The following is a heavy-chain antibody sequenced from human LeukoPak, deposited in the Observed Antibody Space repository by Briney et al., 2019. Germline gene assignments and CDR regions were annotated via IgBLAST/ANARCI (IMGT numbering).Heavy chain of an antibody. D-gene: IGHD6-19*01. CDR2: ISGSGGST. CDR1: GFTFSSYA. Sequence: GGSLRLSCAASGFTFSSYAMSWVRQAPGKGLEWVSAISGSGGSTYYADSVKGRFTISRDNSKNTLYLQMNSLRAEDTAVYYCAKAGPLGSGWYGGAYFDYWGQGTLVTVSS. CDR3: AKAGPLGSGWYGGAYFDY. V-gene: IGHV3-23*01. J-gene: IGHJ4*02.